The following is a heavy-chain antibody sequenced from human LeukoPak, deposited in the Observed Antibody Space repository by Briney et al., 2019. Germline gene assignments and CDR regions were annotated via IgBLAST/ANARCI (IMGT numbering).Heavy chain of an antibody. V-gene: IGHV3-23*01. D-gene: IGHD5-24*01. CDR3: AKVPADGYNENNI. CDR2: ISGSGGST. J-gene: IGHJ3*02. CDR1: GFTFSSYA. Sequence: GGSLRLSCAASGFTFSSYAMSWVRQAPGKGLEWVSAISGSGGSTYYADSVKGRFTISRDNSKNTLYLQTNSLRAEDTAVYYCAKVPADGYNENNIWGQGTMVTVSS.